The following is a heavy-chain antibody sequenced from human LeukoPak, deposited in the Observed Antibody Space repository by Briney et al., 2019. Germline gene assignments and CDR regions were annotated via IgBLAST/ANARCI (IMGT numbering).Heavy chain of an antibody. CDR3: ARLEYSSSWYSSSPDWDY. CDR2: ISSSSSTI. V-gene: IGHV3-48*04. J-gene: IGHJ4*02. CDR1: GFTFSSYS. D-gene: IGHD6-13*01. Sequence: GGSLRLSCAASGFTFSSYSMNWVRQAPGKRLECVSYISSSSSTIYYADSVKGRFTISRDNAKNSLYLQMNSLRAEDTAVYYCARLEYSSSWYSSSPDWDYWGQGTLVTVSS.